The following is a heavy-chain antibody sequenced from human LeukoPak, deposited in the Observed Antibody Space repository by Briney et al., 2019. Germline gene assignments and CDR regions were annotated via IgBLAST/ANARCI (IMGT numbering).Heavy chain of an antibody. D-gene: IGHD6-19*01. V-gene: IGHV3-23*01. CDR2: ISGSGGST. Sequence: GGSLRLSCAASRFTFSTYAMSWVRQAPGKGLEWVSTISGSGGSTYYADSVKGRFTISRDNSKNTLYLQMNSLRAEDTAVYYCAREEGRSGWYPTNWFDPWGQGTLVTVSS. CDR3: AREEGRSGWYPTNWFDP. CDR1: RFTFSTYA. J-gene: IGHJ5*02.